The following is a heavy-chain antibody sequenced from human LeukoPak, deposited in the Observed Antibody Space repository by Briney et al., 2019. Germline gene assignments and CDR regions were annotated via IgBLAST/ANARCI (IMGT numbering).Heavy chain of an antibody. CDR2: ISYDGSNK. CDR1: GFTFSSYA. D-gene: IGHD4-23*01. CDR3: ARDPPVVTEYYFDY. Sequence: GRSLRLSCAASGFTFSSYAMHWVRQAPGKGLEWVAVISYDGSNKYYADSVKGRFTISRDNSKNTLYLQMNGLRAEDTAVYYCARDPPVVTEYYFDYWGQGTLVTVSS. J-gene: IGHJ4*02. V-gene: IGHV3-30*04.